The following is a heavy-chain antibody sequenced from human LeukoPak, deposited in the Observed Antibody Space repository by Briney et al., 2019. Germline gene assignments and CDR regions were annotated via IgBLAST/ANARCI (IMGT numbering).Heavy chain of an antibody. J-gene: IGHJ4*02. D-gene: IGHD6-13*01. CDR1: GFTFSSYA. CDR3: ASPVRQLVNFWAGYFDY. Sequence: PGGSLRLSCAASGFTFSSYAMSWVRQAPGKGLEWVSAISGSGGSTYYADSVKGRFTISRDNSKNTLYLQMNSLRAEDTAVYYCASPVRQLVNFWAGYFDYWGQGTLVTVSS. CDR2: ISGSGGST. V-gene: IGHV3-23*01.